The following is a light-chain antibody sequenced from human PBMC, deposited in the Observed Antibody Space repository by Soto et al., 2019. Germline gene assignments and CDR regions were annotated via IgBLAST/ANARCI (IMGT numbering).Light chain of an antibody. CDR3: QQYGRSRWT. J-gene: IGKJ1*01. V-gene: IGKV3-20*01. CDR2: GAS. CDR1: QSVSSSY. Sequence: EIVLTQSPGTLSLSPGERATLSCRASQSVSSSYLAWYQQNRGQAPRLLIYGASSRATGIPDRFSGSGSGTDFTLTISRLEPEDFAVYYCQQYGRSRWTFGKGTKV.